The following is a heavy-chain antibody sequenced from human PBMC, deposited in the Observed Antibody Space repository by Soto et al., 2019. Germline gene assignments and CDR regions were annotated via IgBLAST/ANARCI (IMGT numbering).Heavy chain of an antibody. Sequence: PSETLSLTCTVSGGSISSGDYYWSWIRQPPGKGLEWIGYIYYSGSTYYNPSLKSRVTISVDTSKNQFSLKLSSVTAADTAVYYCARARVESAGSQESYNWFAPWGQGTLVTVPS. CDR1: GGSISSGDYY. V-gene: IGHV4-30-4*01. J-gene: IGHJ5*02. CDR2: IYYSGST. D-gene: IGHD3-10*01. CDR3: ARARVESAGSQESYNWFAP.